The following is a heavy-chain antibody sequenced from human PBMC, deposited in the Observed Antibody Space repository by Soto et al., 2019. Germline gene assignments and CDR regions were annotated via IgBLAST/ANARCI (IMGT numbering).Heavy chain of an antibody. CDR2: ISSSSSYI. CDR1: GLTFSSYS. D-gene: IGHD4-17*01. V-gene: IGHV3-21*01. Sequence: GGSLRLSCAASGLTFSSYSMNWVRQAPGKGLEWVSSISSSSSYIYYADSVKGRFTISRDNAKNSLYLQMNSLRAEDTAVYYCARDPPGYYGDPTWGADAFDIWGQGTMVTVSS. J-gene: IGHJ3*02. CDR3: ARDPPGYYGDPTWGADAFDI.